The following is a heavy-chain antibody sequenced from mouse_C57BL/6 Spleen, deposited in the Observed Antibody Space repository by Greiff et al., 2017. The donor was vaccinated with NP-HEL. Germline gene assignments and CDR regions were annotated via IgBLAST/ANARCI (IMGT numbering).Heavy chain of an antibody. V-gene: IGHV1-82*01. D-gene: IGHD2-3*01. Sequence: QVQLKESGPELVKPGASVKISCKASGYAFSSSWMNWAKQRPGKGLEWIGRIYPGDGDTNYNGKFKGKATLTADKSSSTAYMQLSSLTSEDSAVYFCAREGIYDGYYLYAMDYWGQGTSVTVSS. CDR3: AREGIYDGYYLYAMDY. CDR2: IYPGDGDT. CDR1: GYAFSSSW. J-gene: IGHJ4*01.